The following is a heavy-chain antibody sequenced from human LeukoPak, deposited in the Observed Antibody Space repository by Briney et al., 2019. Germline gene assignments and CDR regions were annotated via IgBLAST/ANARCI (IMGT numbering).Heavy chain of an antibody. V-gene: IGHV3-23*01. CDR1: GFTFSGYA. CDR2: ISASGGST. Sequence: GGSLRLSCAASGFTFSGYAMSWVRQAPGKGLEWVSAISASGGSTYYADSVKGRFTISRDNAKNSLYLQMNSLRAEDTALYYCARALLPGIAAAGIFDYWGQGTLVTVSS. CDR3: ARALLPGIAAAGIFDY. D-gene: IGHD6-13*01. J-gene: IGHJ4*02.